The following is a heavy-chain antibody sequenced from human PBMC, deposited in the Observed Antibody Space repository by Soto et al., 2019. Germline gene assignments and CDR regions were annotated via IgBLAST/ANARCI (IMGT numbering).Heavy chain of an antibody. J-gene: IGHJ6*02. Sequence: PVGSLRLSCAASGFTFSDYYMSWIRQAPGKGLEWVSYISSSGSTIYYADSVKGRFTISRDNAKNSLYLQMNSLRAEDTAVYYCARDDVDTAMVLGYYYYYGMDVWGQGTTVTVSS. V-gene: IGHV3-11*01. D-gene: IGHD5-18*01. CDR2: ISSSGSTI. CDR1: GFTFSDYY. CDR3: ARDDVDTAMVLGYYYYYGMDV.